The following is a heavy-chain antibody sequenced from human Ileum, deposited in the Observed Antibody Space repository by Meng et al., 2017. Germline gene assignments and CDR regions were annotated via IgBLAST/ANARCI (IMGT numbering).Heavy chain of an antibody. Sequence: GESLKISCAASGFTFSSYGMHWVRQAPGKGLEWVAVIWYDGSNKCYADSVKGRFTISRDNSKNTLYLQMNSLRAEDTAVYYCARGHYGSGSYYYYGMDVWGQGTTVTVSS. J-gene: IGHJ6*02. D-gene: IGHD3-10*01. CDR3: ARGHYGSGSYYYYGMDV. CDR1: GFTFSSYG. CDR2: IWYDGSNK. V-gene: IGHV3-33*01.